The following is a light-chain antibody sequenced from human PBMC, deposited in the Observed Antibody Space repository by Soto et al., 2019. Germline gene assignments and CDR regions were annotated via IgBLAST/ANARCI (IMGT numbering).Light chain of an antibody. CDR2: AAS. J-gene: IGKJ1*01. CDR3: QQTYSTPPT. Sequence: DIQMTQSPSSLSASVGDRFTITCRASQSISTYLNWYQQKAGLAPKXXIYAASSLQSGVPSRFSGSGSGTDGTLTISSLQTEDFATYYCQQTYSTPPTFGQGTKVDI. CDR1: QSISTY. V-gene: IGKV1-39*01.